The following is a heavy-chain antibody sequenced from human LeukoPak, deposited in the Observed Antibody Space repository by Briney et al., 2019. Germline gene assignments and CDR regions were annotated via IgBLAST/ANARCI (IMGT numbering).Heavy chain of an antibody. V-gene: IGHV1-2*02. CDR1: GYTFTGYY. D-gene: IGHD3-10*01. J-gene: IGHJ5*02. CDR2: INPDSGGT. Sequence: GASVKVSCKASGYTFTGYYLHWVRQAPGQGLEWMGWINPDSGGTDYAQNFQGRVTMTRDTSISTAYMELSRLTSDDTAVYYCARDYYGSGNNWFDPWGQGTLVTVSS. CDR3: ARDYYGSGNNWFDP.